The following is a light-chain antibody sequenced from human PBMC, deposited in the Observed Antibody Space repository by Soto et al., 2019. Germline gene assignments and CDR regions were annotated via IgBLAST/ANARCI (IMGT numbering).Light chain of an antibody. Sequence: SALTQPPSASGSPRQSVTISCTGTSSDVGAYIFVSWYQQHPGKAPKLMIYDVNRRPSGVPDRFSGSKSGNTASLTVSGLQAEDEADYYCVSFAGGTYVFGTGTKVTVL. V-gene: IGLV2-8*01. J-gene: IGLJ1*01. CDR1: SSDVGAYIF. CDR3: VSFAGGTYV. CDR2: DVN.